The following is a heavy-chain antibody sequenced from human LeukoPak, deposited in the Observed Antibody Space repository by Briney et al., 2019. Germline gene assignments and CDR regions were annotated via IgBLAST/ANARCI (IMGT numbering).Heavy chain of an antibody. CDR1: GYTFTGYG. J-gene: IGHJ6*02. CDR2: ISVYNGNT. Sequence: ASVKVSCKASGYTFTGYGISWVRQAPGQGLEWMGRISVYNGNTNYVQKFQGRVTMTRNTSISTAYMELSSLRSEDTAAYYCATYYYDSSGYWLYYYYGMDVWGQGTTVTVS. CDR3: ATYYYDSSGYWLYYYYGMDV. V-gene: IGHV1-18*01. D-gene: IGHD3-22*01.